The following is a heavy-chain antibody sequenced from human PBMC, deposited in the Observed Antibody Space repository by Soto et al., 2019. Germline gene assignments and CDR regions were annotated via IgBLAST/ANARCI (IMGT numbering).Heavy chain of an antibody. CDR3: ARGRVDWLDY. CDR1: GGSFSGYY. Sequence: SDTLSLTCAVYGGSFSGYYWSWIRQPPGKGLEWIGEINHSGSTNYNPSLKSRVTISVDTSKNQFSLKLSSVTAADTAVYYCARGRVDWLDYWGQGTLVTVSS. D-gene: IGHD3-9*01. CDR2: INHSGST. V-gene: IGHV4-34*01. J-gene: IGHJ4*02.